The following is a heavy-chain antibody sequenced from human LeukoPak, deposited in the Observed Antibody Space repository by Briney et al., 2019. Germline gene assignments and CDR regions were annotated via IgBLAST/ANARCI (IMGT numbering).Heavy chain of an antibody. D-gene: IGHD2-15*01. J-gene: IGHJ6*02. CDR2: IYYSGST. V-gene: IGHV4-30-2*03. CDR1: GGSISSGGYS. CDR3: ARSGGTNYYGMDV. Sequence: PSETLSLTCAVSGGSISSGGYSWSWLRQPPGQGLEWIGSIYYSGSTYYDPSLKSRVTISVDTSKNQFSLKLSSVTAADTAVYYCARSGGTNYYGMDVWGQGTTVTVSS.